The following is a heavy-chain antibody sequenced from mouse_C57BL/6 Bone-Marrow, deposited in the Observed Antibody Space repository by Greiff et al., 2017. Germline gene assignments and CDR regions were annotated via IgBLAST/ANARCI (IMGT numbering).Heavy chain of an antibody. J-gene: IGHJ4*01. Sequence: VKLMESGAELVRPGASVKLSCKASGYTFTDYYINWVKQRPGQGLEWIARIYPGSGNTYYNEKFKGKATLTAEKSSSTAYMQRSSLTSEDSAVYFCARSGAMDYWGQGTSVTVSS. CDR1: GYTFTDYY. CDR3: ARSGAMDY. CDR2: IYPGSGNT. V-gene: IGHV1-76*01. D-gene: IGHD3-1*01.